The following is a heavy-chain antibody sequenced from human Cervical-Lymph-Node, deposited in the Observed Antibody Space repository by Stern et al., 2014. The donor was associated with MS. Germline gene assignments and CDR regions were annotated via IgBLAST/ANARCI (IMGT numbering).Heavy chain of an antibody. Sequence: VQLVESGTEVKKPGSSVKVSCKPSEGTFGDSTINWVRQAPGQGLEWMGRIVPILGITTYTQNFQGRVTFTADDSRTTAYLELRGLRSDDTGIYYCARTSLLDSWGQGTLVTVSS. CDR3: ARTSLLDS. V-gene: IGHV1-69*09. CDR2: IVPILGIT. J-gene: IGHJ4*02. CDR1: EGTFGDST. D-gene: IGHD1-1*01.